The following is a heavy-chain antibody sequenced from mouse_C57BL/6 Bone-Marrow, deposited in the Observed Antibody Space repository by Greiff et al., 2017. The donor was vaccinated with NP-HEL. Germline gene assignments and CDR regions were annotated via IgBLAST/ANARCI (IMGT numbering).Heavy chain of an antibody. J-gene: IGHJ4*01. V-gene: IGHV1-81*01. D-gene: IGHD1-1*01. CDR2: IYPRSGNT. CDR3: ARSISLLLRPTPYAMDY. CDR1: GYTFTSYG. Sequence: QVQLQQSGAELARPGASVKLSCKASGYTFTSYGISWVKQRTGQGLEWIGEIYPRSGNTYYNEKFKGKATLTADKSSSTAYMELRSLTSEDSAVYFCARSISLLLRPTPYAMDYWGQGTSVTVSS.